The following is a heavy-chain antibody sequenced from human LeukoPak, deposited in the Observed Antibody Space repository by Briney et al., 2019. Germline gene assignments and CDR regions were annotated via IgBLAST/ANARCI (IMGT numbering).Heavy chain of an antibody. Sequence: PGGSLRLSCAASGFTFSSYSMNWVRQAPGKGLEWVSSIISSSSYIYYADSVKGRFTISRDNAKNSLYLQMNSLRAEDTAVYYCARDLADYYGSGSYSRDYWGQGTLVTVSS. D-gene: IGHD3-10*01. CDR3: ARDLADYYGSGSYSRDY. CDR2: IISSSSYI. J-gene: IGHJ4*02. V-gene: IGHV3-21*01. CDR1: GFTFSSYS.